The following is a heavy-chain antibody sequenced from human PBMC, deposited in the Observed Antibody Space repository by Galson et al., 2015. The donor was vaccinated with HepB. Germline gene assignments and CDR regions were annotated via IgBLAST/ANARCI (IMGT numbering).Heavy chain of an antibody. Sequence: SVKVSCKASGGTFSSYAISWVRQAPGQGLEWMGGIIPIFGTANYAQKFQGRVTITADESTSTAYMELSSLRSEDTAVYYCTIGYCSSTSCYRGNYYYYGMDVWGQGTTVTVSS. CDR2: IIPIFGTA. J-gene: IGHJ6*02. V-gene: IGHV1-69*13. D-gene: IGHD2-2*02. CDR1: GGTFSSYA. CDR3: TIGYCSSTSCYRGNYYYYGMDV.